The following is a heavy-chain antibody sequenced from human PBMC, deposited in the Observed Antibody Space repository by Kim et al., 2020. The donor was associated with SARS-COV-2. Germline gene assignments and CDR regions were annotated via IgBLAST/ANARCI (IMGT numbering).Heavy chain of an antibody. J-gene: IGHJ6*02. CDR3: ARGAGTYYYYGVGV. D-gene: IGHD6-19*01. V-gene: IGHV4-34*01. Sequence: NPSLKSRVTMAVETSKNQFSLKMSSVTAADTAVYYCARGAGTYYYYGVGVWGQGTTVTVSS.